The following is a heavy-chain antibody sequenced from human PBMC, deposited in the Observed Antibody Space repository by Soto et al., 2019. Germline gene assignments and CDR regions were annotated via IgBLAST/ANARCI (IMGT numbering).Heavy chain of an antibody. D-gene: IGHD3-9*01. V-gene: IGHV3-23*01. CDR2: ISGSGAST. J-gene: IGHJ6*02. Sequence: PGGSLRLSCAASGFTFSSYAMSWVRQAPGKGLEWVSLISGSGASTHYADSVEGRFTISRDNSKNTLYLEMDSLRAEDTAVYYCAKVVKYDVLTGYYKGPDYYGMDVWGQGTTVTVSS. CDR3: AKVVKYDVLTGYYKGPDYYGMDV. CDR1: GFTFSSYA.